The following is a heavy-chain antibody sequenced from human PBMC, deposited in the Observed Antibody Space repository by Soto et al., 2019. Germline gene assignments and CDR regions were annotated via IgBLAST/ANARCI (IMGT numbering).Heavy chain of an antibody. CDR2: ITGSGGST. CDR1: GFTFSTYA. D-gene: IGHD4-17*01. CDR3: AKDRYGDYGGIDY. J-gene: IGHJ4*02. Sequence: EVQLLESGGGLVQPGGSLRLSCAASGFTFSTYAMIWVRQAPGKGLEWVSVITGSGGSTYYADSVKGRFTISRDTSKNTLFLQMNRLRAEDTAVYYCAKDRYGDYGGIDYWGQGTVVTVSS. V-gene: IGHV3-23*01.